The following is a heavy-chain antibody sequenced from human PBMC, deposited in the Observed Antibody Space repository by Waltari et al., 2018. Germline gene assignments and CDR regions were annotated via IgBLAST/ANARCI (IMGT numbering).Heavy chain of an antibody. CDR3: ASDGPPSSSWYNNAFDI. V-gene: IGHV1-69*04. Sequence: QAQLVQSGAEVKKPGSSVKVSCKASGGTFSSYAISWVRQAPGQGLEGMGRIIPIFGKASYAQKFQGRVTITADKSTSTAYMELRSLRSEDTAVYYCASDGPPSSSWYNNAFDIWGQGTMVTVSS. J-gene: IGHJ3*02. CDR1: GGTFSSYA. CDR2: IIPIFGKA. D-gene: IGHD6-13*01.